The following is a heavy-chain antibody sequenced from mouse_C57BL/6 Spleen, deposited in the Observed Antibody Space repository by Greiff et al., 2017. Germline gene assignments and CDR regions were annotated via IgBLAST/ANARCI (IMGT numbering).Heavy chain of an antibody. CDR1: GYTFTDYN. Sequence: VQLKESGPELVKPGASVKMSCKASGYTFTDYNMHWVKQSHGKSLEWIGYINPNNGGTSYNQKFKGKATLTVNKSSSTAYMELRSLTSEDSAVYYCARPYYYGSEYFDVWGTGTTVTVSS. CDR2: INPNNGGT. J-gene: IGHJ1*03. D-gene: IGHD1-1*01. CDR3: ARPYYYGSEYFDV. V-gene: IGHV1-22*01.